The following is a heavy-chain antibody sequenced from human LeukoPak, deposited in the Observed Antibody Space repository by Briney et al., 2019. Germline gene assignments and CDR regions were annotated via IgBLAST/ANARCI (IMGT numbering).Heavy chain of an antibody. J-gene: IGHJ3*02. D-gene: IGHD5-18*01. CDR1: GGSISTYY. Sequence: SETLSLTCTVSGGSISTYYWSWIRQPPGKGLEWIGEINHSGSTNYNPSLKSRVTISVDTSKNQFSLKLSSVTAADTAVYYCAVRGRLYSYGPLDAFDIWGQGTMVTVSS. V-gene: IGHV4-34*01. CDR2: INHSGST. CDR3: AVRGRLYSYGPLDAFDI.